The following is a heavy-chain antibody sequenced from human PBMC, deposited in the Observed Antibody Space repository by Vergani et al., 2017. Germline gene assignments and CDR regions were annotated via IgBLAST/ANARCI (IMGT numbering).Heavy chain of an antibody. D-gene: IGHD2-15*01. V-gene: IGHV3-74*02. Sequence: EVQLVESGGGLVQPGGSLRLSCAASGFSVSSNYMSWVRQAPGKGLEWVSRINSDGSSTSYADSVKGRLTISRDNAKNTLYLQMNSLRAEDTAVYYCARGIAPGYCSGGSCYGDAFDIWGQGTMVTVSS. CDR2: INSDGSST. CDR3: ARGIAPGYCSGGSCYGDAFDI. CDR1: GFSVSSNY. J-gene: IGHJ3*02.